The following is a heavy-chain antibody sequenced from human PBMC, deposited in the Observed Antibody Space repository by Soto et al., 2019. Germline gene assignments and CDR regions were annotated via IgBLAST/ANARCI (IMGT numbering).Heavy chain of an antibody. J-gene: IGHJ4*02. V-gene: IGHV3-74*01. CDR1: AFTFKNHW. CDR2: INGDGSFT. CDR3: AREIYDDYDSSGFDL. D-gene: IGHD3-22*01. Sequence: GGSLRLSCAASAFTFKNHWMHWVRQVPGKGPVWVSRINGDGSFTSYADAVKGRFTISRDNAKNTLSLQMNSLRAEDTAVYYCAREIYDDYDSSGFDLWGQGTLVTGSS.